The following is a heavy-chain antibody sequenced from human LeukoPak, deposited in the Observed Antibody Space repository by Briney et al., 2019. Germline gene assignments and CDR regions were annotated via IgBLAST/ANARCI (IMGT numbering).Heavy chain of an antibody. CDR3: ARNHEDFYYYGMDV. Sequence: PGGSLRLSCAASGFTFSSYAMSWVCQAPGKGLEWVSAISGSGGNTYYADSVKGRFTISRDNSKNTLYLQMNSLRAEDKAVYYCARNHEDFYYYGMDVWGQGTTVTVSS. J-gene: IGHJ6*02. CDR1: GFTFSSYA. D-gene: IGHD1-14*01. CDR2: ISGSGGNT. V-gene: IGHV3-23*01.